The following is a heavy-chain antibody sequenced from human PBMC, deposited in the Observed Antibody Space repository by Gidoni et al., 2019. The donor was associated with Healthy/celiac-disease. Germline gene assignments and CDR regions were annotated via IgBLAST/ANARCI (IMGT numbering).Heavy chain of an antibody. J-gene: IGHJ4*02. V-gene: IGHV3-43D*03. D-gene: IGHD2-21*02. CDR3: AKPPSPNCGGDCYYDY. Sequence: EVQLVESGGVVVQPGGSLRLSCAASGFPFDAYAMHWVRQAPGKGLEWVSLISWDGGSTYYADSVKGRFTISRDNSKNSLYLQMNSLRAEDTALYYCAKPPSPNCGGDCYYDYWGQGTLVTVSS. CDR2: ISWDGGST. CDR1: GFPFDAYA.